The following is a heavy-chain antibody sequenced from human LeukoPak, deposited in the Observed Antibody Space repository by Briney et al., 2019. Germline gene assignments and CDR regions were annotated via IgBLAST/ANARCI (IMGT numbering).Heavy chain of an antibody. CDR3: ARTTGGRDAFDI. D-gene: IGHD1-1*01. Sequence: ASVKVSCKASGYTFTGYYMHWVRQAPGQGLEWMGWINPNSGGTNYAQKFQGRVTMTRDTSISTAYMELSRLRSDDTAVYYCARTTGGRDAFDIWGQGTMVTVSS. V-gene: IGHV1-2*02. J-gene: IGHJ3*02. CDR1: GYTFTGYY. CDR2: INPNSGGT.